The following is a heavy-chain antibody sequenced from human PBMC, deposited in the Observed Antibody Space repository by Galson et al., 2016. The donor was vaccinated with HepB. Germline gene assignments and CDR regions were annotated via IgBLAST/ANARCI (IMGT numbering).Heavy chain of an antibody. CDR2: INDHGGTK. CDR3: VRDGGWYARFDP. Sequence: GKGLECVANINDHGGTKYYVDSVKGRFTIPRDNAKSSLYLQMNSLRDDDTAVYYCVRDGGWYARFDPWGQGTLVTVSS. V-gene: IGHV3-7*03. D-gene: IGHD6-19*01. J-gene: IGHJ5*02.